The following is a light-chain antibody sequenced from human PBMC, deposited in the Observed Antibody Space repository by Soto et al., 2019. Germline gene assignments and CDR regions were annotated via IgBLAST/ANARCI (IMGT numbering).Light chain of an antibody. CDR3: QQRSNWPIT. V-gene: IGKV3-11*01. Sequence: EILLTQSPSTLSLSPVEIAHLSSRASQSVSSYLAWYQQKPGQAPRLLIYDASNRATGIPARFSGSGSGTDFTLTISSLEPEDFAVYYCQQRSNWPITFGQGTRLEIK. J-gene: IGKJ5*01. CDR2: DAS. CDR1: QSVSSY.